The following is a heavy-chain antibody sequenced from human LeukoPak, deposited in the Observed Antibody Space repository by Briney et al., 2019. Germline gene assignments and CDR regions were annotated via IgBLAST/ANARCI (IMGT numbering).Heavy chain of an antibody. J-gene: IGHJ6*02. V-gene: IGHV4-59*08. D-gene: IGHD6-19*01. CDR2: VFYTGSI. Sequence: SETLSLTCAVYGGSFSGYYWSWIRQPPGKGLEWIGYVFYTGSISYNPSLKSRVTISVDTSKNQFSLKLRSVTAADTAVYYCARHQRLGSPYYGMDVWGQGTAVTVSS. CDR1: GGSFSGYY. CDR3: ARHQRLGSPYYGMDV.